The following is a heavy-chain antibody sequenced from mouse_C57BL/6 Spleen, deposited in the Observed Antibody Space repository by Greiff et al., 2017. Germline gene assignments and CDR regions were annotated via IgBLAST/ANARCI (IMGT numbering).Heavy chain of an antibody. Sequence: EVQVVESGGGLVQPGGSLSLSCAASGFTFTDYYMSWVRQPPGKALEWLGFIRNKANGYTTEYSASVKGRFTISRDNSQSILYLQMNALRAEDSATYDCARYSLYYGTWYYFDYGGQGTTLTVSS. V-gene: IGHV7-3*01. J-gene: IGHJ2*01. D-gene: IGHD2-1*01. CDR3: ARYSLYYGTWYYFDY. CDR2: IRNKANGYTT. CDR1: GFTFTDYY.